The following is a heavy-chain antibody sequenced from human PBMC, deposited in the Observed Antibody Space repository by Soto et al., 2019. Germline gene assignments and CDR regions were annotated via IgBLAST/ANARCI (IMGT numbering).Heavy chain of an antibody. Sequence: PGESLKISCDSSAVNFTITCISLVLQVPGKGLEYMGRIDPSDSYTNYSPSFRDHVTFSVDTSISTAYLQWRSVKASDTAMYFCARHPPIKVSDYFYFQMDVWGQGTTVTVSS. J-gene: IGHJ6*02. CDR2: IDPSDSYT. V-gene: IGHV5-10-1*01. CDR3: ARHPPIKVSDYFYFQMDV. D-gene: IGHD3-9*01. CDR1: AVNFTITC.